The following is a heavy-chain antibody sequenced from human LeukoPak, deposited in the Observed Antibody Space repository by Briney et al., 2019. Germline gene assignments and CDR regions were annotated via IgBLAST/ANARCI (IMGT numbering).Heavy chain of an antibody. CDR3: ARASPDYGGLSRYSYYYYGMDV. Sequence: ASVKVSCKASGGTFSSYAISWVRQAPGQGLEWMGGLIPIFGTANYAQKFQGRVTITADESTSTAYMELSSLRSEDTAVYYCARASPDYGGLSRYSYYYYGMDVWGQGTTVTVSS. D-gene: IGHD4-23*01. CDR1: GGTFSSYA. J-gene: IGHJ6*02. V-gene: IGHV1-69*13. CDR2: LIPIFGTA.